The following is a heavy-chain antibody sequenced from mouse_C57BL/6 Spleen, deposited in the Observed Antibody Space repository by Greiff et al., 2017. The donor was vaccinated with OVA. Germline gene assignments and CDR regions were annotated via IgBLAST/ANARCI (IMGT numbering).Heavy chain of an antibody. J-gene: IGHJ3*01. CDR1: GYTFTSYW. Sequence: QVQLKQPGAELVKPGASVKLSCKASGYTFTSYWMHWVKQRPGRGLEWIGRIDPNSGGTKYNEKFKSKATLTVDKPSSTAYMQLSSLTSEDSAVYYCARSAYGNSWFAYWGQGTLVTVSA. V-gene: IGHV1-72*01. CDR3: ARSAYGNSWFAY. CDR2: IDPNSGGT. D-gene: IGHD2-1*01.